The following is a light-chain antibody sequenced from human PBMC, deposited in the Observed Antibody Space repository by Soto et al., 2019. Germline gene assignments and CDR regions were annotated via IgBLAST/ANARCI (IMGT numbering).Light chain of an antibody. J-gene: IGLJ2*01. CDR3: LLSYSGALVV. CDR1: TGAVTSGHY. Sequence: QAVVTQEPSLTVSPRGTVTLTCGSSTGAVTSGHYPYWFQQKPGQAPRTLIYDTSNKHSWTPARFSGSLLGGKAALTLSGAQPEDEAEYYCLLSYSGALVVFGGGTKVTVL. V-gene: IGLV7-46*01. CDR2: DTS.